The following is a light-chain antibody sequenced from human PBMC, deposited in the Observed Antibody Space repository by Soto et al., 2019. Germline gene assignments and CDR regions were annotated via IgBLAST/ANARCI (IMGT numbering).Light chain of an antibody. CDR2: DVS. CDR3: QHYNGYPLT. V-gene: IGKV1-5*01. CDR1: QTLRTW. Sequence: DIQMTQSPSTLSASVGDRVTITCRASQTLRTWLAWYQQKPGKAPKLLIYDVSILQSGVPSRFSGSGSGTEFTLTISSLQPDDFATYYGQHYNGYPLTFGGGTKVEFK. J-gene: IGKJ4*01.